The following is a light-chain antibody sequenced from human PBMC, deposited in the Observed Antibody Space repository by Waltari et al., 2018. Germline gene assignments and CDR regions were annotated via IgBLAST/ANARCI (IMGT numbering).Light chain of an antibody. J-gene: IGKJ1*01. CDR1: PTILDNADNSNY. CDR2: WAS. CDR3: QQYYATPRT. V-gene: IGKV4-1*01. Sequence: DFVMTQSPDSLAVSLGGRATINCRSSPTILDNADNSNYLAWYQHKPGQPPKLLISWASARESGVPDRFTGSGSGKDFTLTITSLQAEDVAIYYCQQYYATPRTFGQGTKVEVK.